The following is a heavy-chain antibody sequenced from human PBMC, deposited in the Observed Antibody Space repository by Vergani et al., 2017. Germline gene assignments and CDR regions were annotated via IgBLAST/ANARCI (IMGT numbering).Heavy chain of an antibody. CDR3: GRGSDNDN. J-gene: IGHJ4*02. CDR2: IKNTGDST. CDR1: GFTFRSHA. Sequence: EVQLLQSEGAVVPPGGSLRLSCVASGFTFRSHAMSWVRQGHGQGVEWVSSIKNTGDSTHYADSVKGRCTISRDNSKNTLYLQIKSLRVEDTAVYYCGRGSDNDNWGQGTLVTVSS. V-gene: IGHV3-23*01. D-gene: IGHD1-1*01.